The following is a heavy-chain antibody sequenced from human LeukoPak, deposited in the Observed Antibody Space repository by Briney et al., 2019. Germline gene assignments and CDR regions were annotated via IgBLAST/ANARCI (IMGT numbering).Heavy chain of an antibody. CDR3: ASSVGPNFWSGYYSLGYYYYMDV. Sequence: ASVTVSFEASGYTFTGYYMHWVRQAPGQGLEWMGWINPNSGGTNYAQKFQGRVTMTRDTSISTAYMELSRLRSDDTAVYYCASSVGPNFWSGYYSLGYYYYMDVWGKGTTVTVSS. D-gene: IGHD3-3*01. CDR2: INPNSGGT. V-gene: IGHV1-2*02. J-gene: IGHJ6*03. CDR1: GYTFTGYY.